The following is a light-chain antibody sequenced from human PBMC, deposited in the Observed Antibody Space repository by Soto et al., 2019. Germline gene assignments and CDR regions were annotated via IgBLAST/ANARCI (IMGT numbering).Light chain of an antibody. CDR3: QQSYITPST. Sequence: DIQMTQSPSSLSASIGDRVTITCRASQNISFYLNWYQHKTGQAPKVLIYAASSLQAGVPQRFSGSGSGTDFTLSISSLQPEDFATYSCQQSYITPSTFGQGTKVDSK. CDR1: QNISFY. CDR2: AAS. V-gene: IGKV1-39*01. J-gene: IGKJ2*01.